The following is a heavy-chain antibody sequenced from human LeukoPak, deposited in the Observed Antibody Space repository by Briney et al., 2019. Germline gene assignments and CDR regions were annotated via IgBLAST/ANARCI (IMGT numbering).Heavy chain of an antibody. CDR3: ARDRHSSGYSFDY. V-gene: IGHV3-33*01. J-gene: IGHJ4*02. CDR2: IWYDGSNK. CDR1: GFTFSSYG. Sequence: GGSLRLSCAASGFTFSSYGMHWVRQAPGKGLEWVAVIWYDGSNKYYADSVKGRFTISRDNSKNTLYLQMNSLRAEDTAVYYCARDRHSSGYSFDYWGQGTLVTVSS. D-gene: IGHD3-22*01.